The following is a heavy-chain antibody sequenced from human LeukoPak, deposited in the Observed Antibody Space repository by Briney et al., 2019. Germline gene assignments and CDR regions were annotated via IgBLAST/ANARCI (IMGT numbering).Heavy chain of an antibody. CDR2: IIPIFGTA. CDR3: ARDESSYYFDY. D-gene: IGHD1-26*01. CDR1: GGTFSSYA. Sequence: SVKLSCKASGGTFSSYAISWVRQAPGQGLEWMGGIIPIFGTANYAQKFQGRVTITADESTSTGYMELSSLRSEDTAVYYCARDESSYYFDYWGQGTLVTVSS. V-gene: IGHV1-69*13. J-gene: IGHJ4*02.